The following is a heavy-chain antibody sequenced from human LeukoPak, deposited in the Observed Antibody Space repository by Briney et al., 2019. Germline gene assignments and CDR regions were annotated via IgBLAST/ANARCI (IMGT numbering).Heavy chain of an antibody. CDR3: ARDLTWHPGDY. CDR2: INPNSGGT. D-gene: IGHD3-16*01. J-gene: IGHJ4*02. V-gene: IGHV1-2*02. CDR1: GYTFTSYA. Sequence: ASVKVSCKASGYTFTSYAMNWVRQAPGQGLEWMGWINPNSGGTNYAQKFQGRVTMTSDTSISTAYMELSRLRSDDTAVYYCARDLTWHPGDYWGQGTLVTVSS.